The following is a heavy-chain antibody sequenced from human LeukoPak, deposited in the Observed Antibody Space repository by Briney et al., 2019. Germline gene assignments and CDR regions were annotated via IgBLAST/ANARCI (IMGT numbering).Heavy chain of an antibody. D-gene: IGHD3-10*01. Sequence: GRSLRLSCAASGFTFDDYAMHWVRQAPGEGLEWVSGISWNSGSIGYADSVKGRFTISRDNAKNSLYLQMNSLRAEDTALYYCTKDESDYYGSGYAFDIWGQGTMVTVSS. CDR3: TKDESDYYGSGYAFDI. CDR1: GFTFDDYA. V-gene: IGHV3-9*01. CDR2: ISWNSGSI. J-gene: IGHJ3*02.